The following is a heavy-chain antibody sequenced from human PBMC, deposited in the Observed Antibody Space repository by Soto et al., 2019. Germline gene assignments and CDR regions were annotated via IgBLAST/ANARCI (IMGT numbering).Heavy chain of an antibody. J-gene: IGHJ4*02. Sequence: SETLSLTCAVYGESFSGYYWTWIRQPPGTGLEWTGEINHSGSTNYNPSLKSRVTISVDTSKDQFSLKLTSVTAADTAVYYCARAKITGLFDYWGQGTLVT. CDR2: INHSGST. CDR3: ARAKITGLFDY. D-gene: IGHD2-8*02. CDR1: GESFSGYY. V-gene: IGHV4-34*01.